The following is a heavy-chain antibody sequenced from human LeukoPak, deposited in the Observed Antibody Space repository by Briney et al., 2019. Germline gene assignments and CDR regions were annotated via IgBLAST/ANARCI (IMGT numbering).Heavy chain of an antibody. D-gene: IGHD6-13*01. CDR1: GGLIRSYY. J-gene: IGHJ4*02. V-gene: IGHV4-4*07. Sequence: SQTLSLTCTVSGGLIRSYYWSWIRQPAGKGLEWMERIYTSGSTNYHPSLKSRVTMSVDTSNNHISQKPSHATAADTAVDYCARDFKDWDSSSWLDYWGQGTLVTVSS. CDR3: ARDFKDWDSSSWLDY. CDR2: IYTSGST.